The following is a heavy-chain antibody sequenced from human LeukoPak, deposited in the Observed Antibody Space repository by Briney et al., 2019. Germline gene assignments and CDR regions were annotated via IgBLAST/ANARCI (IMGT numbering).Heavy chain of an antibody. J-gene: IGHJ6*03. CDR1: GGSISSYY. CDR2: IYTSGST. Sequence: SETLSLTCTVSGGSISSYYWSWIRQPAGKGLEWIGRIYTSGSTNYNPSLKSRVTMSVDTSKNQFSLKLSSVTAADTAVYYCARSDIVVVPAAPDSYYYYYMDVWAKGPRSPSP. CDR3: ARSDIVVVPAAPDSYYYYYMDV. V-gene: IGHV4-4*07. D-gene: IGHD2-2*01.